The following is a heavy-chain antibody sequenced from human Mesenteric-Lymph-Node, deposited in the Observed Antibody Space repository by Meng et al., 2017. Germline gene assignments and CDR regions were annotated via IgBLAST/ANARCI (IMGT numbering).Heavy chain of an antibody. Sequence: GGSLRLSCAASGFTFSTHWMHWVRQAPGKGLVWVSRINSDGSSTSYVDSVKGRFTISRDNGKNMLYLQMNSLRAEDTAVYYCARVIDGADAFDIWGQGTMVTVSS. V-gene: IGHV3-74*01. D-gene: IGHD3-16*01. CDR2: INSDGSST. J-gene: IGHJ3*02. CDR1: GFTFSTHW. CDR3: ARVIDGADAFDI.